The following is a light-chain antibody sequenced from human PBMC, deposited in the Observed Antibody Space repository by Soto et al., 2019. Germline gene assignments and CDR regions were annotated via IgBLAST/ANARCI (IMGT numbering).Light chain of an antibody. Sequence: EIVLTQSPGTLSLSPGERATLSCRASQSVRSSYLAWYQQKPGQAPRLLIYGASSRAAGIPDRFSGSGSGTDFTLTISTLEPEDCAVYYCQQYGTSPVDFGQGTKLEIK. J-gene: IGKJ2*01. CDR2: GAS. CDR3: QQYGTSPVD. CDR1: QSVRSSY. V-gene: IGKV3-20*01.